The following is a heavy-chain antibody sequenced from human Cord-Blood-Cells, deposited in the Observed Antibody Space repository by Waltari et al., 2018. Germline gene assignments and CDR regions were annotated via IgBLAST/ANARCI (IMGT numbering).Heavy chain of an antibody. D-gene: IGHD6-13*01. CDR2: TYYRSKWYN. J-gene: IGHJ5*02. V-gene: IGHV6-1*01. Sequence: QVQLQQSGPGLVKPSQTPPLTCAISGDSVSSNSAAWNWIRQSPSRGLEWLGRTYYRSKWYNDYAVSVKSRITINPDTSKNQFSLQLNSVTPEDTAVYYCARAGGSSWYSDNWFDPWGQGTLVTVSS. CDR1: GDSVSSNSAA. CDR3: ARAGGSSWYSDNWFDP.